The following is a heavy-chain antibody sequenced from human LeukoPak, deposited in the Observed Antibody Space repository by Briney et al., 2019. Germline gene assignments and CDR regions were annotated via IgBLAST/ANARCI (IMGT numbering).Heavy chain of an antibody. CDR2: IYYSGST. CDR1: GGSISSGGYY. J-gene: IGHJ4*02. CDR3: ASREVVVTVDHFDY. Sequence: SETLSLTCTVSGGSISSGGYYWGWIRQPPGKGLEWIGSIYYSGSTYYNPSLKSRVTISVDTSKNQFSLKLSSVTAADTAVYYCASREVVVTVDHFDYWGQGTLVTVSS. D-gene: IGHD3-22*01. V-gene: IGHV4-39*01.